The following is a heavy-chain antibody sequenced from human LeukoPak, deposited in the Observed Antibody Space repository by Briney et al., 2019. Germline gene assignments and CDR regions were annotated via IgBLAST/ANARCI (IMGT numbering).Heavy chain of an antibody. CDR3: AKGNGYSYGRYYFDY. J-gene: IGHJ4*02. CDR2: ITASGGNT. V-gene: IGHV3-23*01. D-gene: IGHD5-18*01. CDR1: GFTFSSYA. Sequence: GGSLRLSCAASGFTFSSYAMGWVRQAPGKGLGWVSAITASGGNTYYADSVKGRFTISRDNSKNTLYLQVNSLRAEDTAVYYCAKGNGYSYGRYYFDYWGQGTLVTVSS.